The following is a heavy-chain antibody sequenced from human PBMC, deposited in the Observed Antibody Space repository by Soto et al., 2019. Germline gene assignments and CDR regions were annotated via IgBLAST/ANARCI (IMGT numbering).Heavy chain of an antibody. D-gene: IGHD6-13*01. CDR2: IYYSGST. CDR1: GGSISSSSYY. J-gene: IGHJ4*02. V-gene: IGHV4-39*01. CDR3: AGSIAAAEGIDY. Sequence: QLQLQESGPGLVKPSETLSLTCTVSGGSISSSSYYWGWIRQPPGKGLEWIGSIYYSGSTYYNPSLKGRVTISVDTSKNQFSLELSSVTAADTAVYYCAGSIAAAEGIDYWGQGTLVTVSS.